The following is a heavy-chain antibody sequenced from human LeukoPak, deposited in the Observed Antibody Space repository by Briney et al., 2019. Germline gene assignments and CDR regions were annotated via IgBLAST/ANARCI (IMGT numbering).Heavy chain of an antibody. J-gene: IGHJ4*02. CDR1: GYSISSGAY. CDR3: VRDPPDY. Sequence: SETLSLTCAVSGYSISSGAYWGWIRQPPGKGLQGFGCIYHDGITYYNPSLKSRVTISVDTSKNQFSLKLGSVTATDTAVYYCVRDPPDYWGQGTLVIVSS. V-gene: IGHV4-38-2*01. CDR2: IYHDGIT.